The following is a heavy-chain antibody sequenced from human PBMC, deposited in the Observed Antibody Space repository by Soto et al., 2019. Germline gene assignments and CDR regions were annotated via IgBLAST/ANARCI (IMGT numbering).Heavy chain of an antibody. CDR1: GYSFSKHA. J-gene: IGHJ4*02. V-gene: IGHV1-69*06. Sequence: EGFWRGSGYSFSKHARTWGRQAPRQGLEWMGGIIPVFGTPSYAQKFQGRVTISADKSTNTSYLELRSLRSEDTAVYYCARGGALSTSWYWGDGLDSWGQGTQVTVSS. CDR2: IIPVFGTP. CDR3: ARGGALSTSWYWGDGLDS. D-gene: IGHD6-13*01.